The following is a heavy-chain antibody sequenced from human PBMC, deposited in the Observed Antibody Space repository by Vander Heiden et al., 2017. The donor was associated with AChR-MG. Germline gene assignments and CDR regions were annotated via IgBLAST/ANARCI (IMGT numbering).Heavy chain of an antibody. D-gene: IGHD6-19*01. CDR1: GFPFSRYA. CDR2: ISYDGSNK. J-gene: IGHJ6*02. Sequence: QVQLVESGGGVVQPGRSLRLSCAASGFPFSRYAMHWVRQAPGKGLEWVAVISYDGSNKYYADSVKGRFTISRDNSKNTLYLQMNSLRAEDTAVYYCARGPEQWLVRGYYYYGMDVWGQGTTVNVSS. V-gene: IGHV3-30-3*01. CDR3: ARGPEQWLVRGYYYYGMDV.